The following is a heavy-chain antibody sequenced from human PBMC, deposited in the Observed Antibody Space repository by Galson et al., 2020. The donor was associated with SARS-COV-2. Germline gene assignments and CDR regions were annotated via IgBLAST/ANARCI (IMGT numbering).Heavy chain of an antibody. V-gene: IGHV3-30*03. D-gene: IGHD6-13*01. CDR2: ISYDGSKK. CDR1: RFTFSNYV. CDR3: AREYIPGSRSAAGPGHNYGMDV. J-gene: IGHJ6*02. Sequence: GGSLRLSCAASRFTFSNYVMHWVRQAPGKGLEWVAVISYDGSKKYYADSVKGRFTFSRDNSKNTAQLQMNSLRPEDTALYWCAREYIPGSRSAAGPGHNYGMDVWGQGTTVTVS.